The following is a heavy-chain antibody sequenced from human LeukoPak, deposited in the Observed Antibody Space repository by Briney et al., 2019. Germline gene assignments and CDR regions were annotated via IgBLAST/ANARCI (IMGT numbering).Heavy chain of an antibody. D-gene: IGHD6-19*01. J-gene: IGHJ4*02. CDR1: GFTFSSYA. CDR3: ASPPIAVAGTDY. Sequence: PGRSLGLSCAASGFTFSSYAMHWVRQAPGKGLEWVAVISYDGSNKYYADSVKGRFTISRDNSKNTLYLQMNSLRAEDTAVYYCASPPIAVAGTDYWGQGTLVTVSS. V-gene: IGHV3-30-3*01. CDR2: ISYDGSNK.